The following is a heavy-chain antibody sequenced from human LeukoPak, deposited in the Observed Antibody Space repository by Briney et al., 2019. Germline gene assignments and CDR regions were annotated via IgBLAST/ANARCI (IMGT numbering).Heavy chain of an antibody. CDR3: AKDSMVRGVSELDY. CDR2: ISYDGKHK. J-gene: IGHJ4*02. Sequence: GGSLRLSCAASGFTFSNYAMEWVRQAPGKGLEWVALISYDGKHKYYADSMKGRFTISRDNAKNSLYLQMNSLRAEDTALYYCAKDSMVRGVSELDYWGQGTLVTVSS. CDR1: GFTFSNYA. D-gene: IGHD3-10*01. V-gene: IGHV3-30*04.